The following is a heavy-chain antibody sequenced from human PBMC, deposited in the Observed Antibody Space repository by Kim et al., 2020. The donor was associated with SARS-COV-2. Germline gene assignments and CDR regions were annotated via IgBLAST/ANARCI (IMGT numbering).Heavy chain of an antibody. V-gene: IGHV3-74*01. CDR1: GFTFSSYW. D-gene: IGHD4-17*01. CDR3: ARDAYGDY. J-gene: IGHJ4*02. Sequence: GGSLRLSCAASGFTFSSYWMHWVRQAPGKGLVSVSRINSDGSSTNYADSVKGRFTISRDNAKNTLYLQMNSLRAEDTAVYHCARDAYGDYWGQGTLVTVS. CDR2: INSDGSST.